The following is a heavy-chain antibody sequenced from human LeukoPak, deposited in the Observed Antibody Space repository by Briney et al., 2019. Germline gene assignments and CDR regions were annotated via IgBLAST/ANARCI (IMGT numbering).Heavy chain of an antibody. J-gene: IGHJ4*02. V-gene: IGHV3-30*04. Sequence: GRSLRLSCAASGFTFSSHAMHWVRQAPGKGLEWVAVISYDGSNKYYADSVKGRFTISRDNSKNTLYLQMNSLRAEDTAVYYCARDAGYGSGSPYFDYWGQGTLVTVSS. CDR2: ISYDGSNK. CDR1: GFTFSSHA. CDR3: ARDAGYGSGSPYFDY. D-gene: IGHD3-10*01.